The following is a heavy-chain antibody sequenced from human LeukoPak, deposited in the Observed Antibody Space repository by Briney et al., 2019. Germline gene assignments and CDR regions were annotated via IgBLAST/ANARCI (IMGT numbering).Heavy chain of an antibody. D-gene: IGHD3-10*01. V-gene: IGHV3-7*01. CDR1: GFTFNGYW. J-gene: IGHJ4*02. Sequence: PGGSLRLSCAASGFTFNGYWMSWVRQAPGKGLEWVANIKEDGSEKYYVDSVKGRFTISRDNAKNSLYLQMNSLRAEDTAIYYCARDKGKGAYFDYWGLGTLVTVSS. CDR2: IKEDGSEK. CDR3: ARDKGKGAYFDY.